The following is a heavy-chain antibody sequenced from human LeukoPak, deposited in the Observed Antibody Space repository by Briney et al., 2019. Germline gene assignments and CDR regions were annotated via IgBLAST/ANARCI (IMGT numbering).Heavy chain of an antibody. Sequence: HAGGSLRLSCAASGFTFSSYAMHWVRQAPGKGLEWVAVISYDGSNKYYADSVKGRFTISRDNSKNTLYLQMNSLRAEDTAVYYCAKVRGSSFHYYYYYGMDVWGQGTTVTVSS. CDR2: ISYDGSNK. CDR1: GFTFSSYA. V-gene: IGHV3-30-3*01. J-gene: IGHJ6*02. CDR3: AKVRGSSFHYYYYYGMDV. D-gene: IGHD6-13*01.